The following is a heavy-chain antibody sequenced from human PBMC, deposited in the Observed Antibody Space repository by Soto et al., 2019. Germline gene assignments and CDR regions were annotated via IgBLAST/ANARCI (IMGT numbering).Heavy chain of an antibody. V-gene: IGHV2-5*02. Sequence: QITLKESGPTLVKPTQTLTLTCTFSGFSLSSSGVGVGWIRQPPGKALEWLALIYWDDDKRYSPSLKSRLTIPKDTSKDQVVLTMTNMDPVDTAQYYCAHRGILGGWLGYWGQEPWSPSPQ. CDR2: IYWDDDK. CDR1: GFSLSSSGVG. J-gene: IGHJ4*01. D-gene: IGHD3-16*01. CDR3: AHRGILGGWLGY.